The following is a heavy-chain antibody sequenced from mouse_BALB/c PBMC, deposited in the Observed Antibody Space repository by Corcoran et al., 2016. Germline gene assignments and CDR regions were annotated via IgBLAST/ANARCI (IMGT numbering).Heavy chain of an antibody. CDR3: ATGYYFDY. V-gene: IGHV1-18*01. CDR2: INPYNGGT. Sequence: EVKLQESGPVLVKLGPSRKISCKAAGYSFSGYTMNWVKQSHGKNLEWIGLINPYNGGTSYNQKFKGKATLTVDKSSSTAYMELLSLTSEDSAVYYCATGYYFDYWGQGTTLTVSS. CDR1: GYSFSGYT. J-gene: IGHJ2*01. D-gene: IGHD4-1*01.